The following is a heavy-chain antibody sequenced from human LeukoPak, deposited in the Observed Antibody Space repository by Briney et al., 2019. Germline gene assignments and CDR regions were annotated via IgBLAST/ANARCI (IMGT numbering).Heavy chain of an antibody. CDR1: GYTFTGYY. Sequence: ASVKVSCKASGYTFTGYYMHWVRQAPGQGLEWMGWINPNSGGTNYAQKFQGRVTMTRDTSISTAYMELSRLRSDDTAVYYCARDVRFLEWFNPLPWGQGTLVTVSS. J-gene: IGHJ5*02. CDR2: INPNSGGT. CDR3: ARDVRFLEWFNPLP. D-gene: IGHD3-3*01. V-gene: IGHV1-2*02.